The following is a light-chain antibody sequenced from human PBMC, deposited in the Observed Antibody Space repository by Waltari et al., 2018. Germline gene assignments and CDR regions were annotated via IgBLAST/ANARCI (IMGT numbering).Light chain of an antibody. Sequence: DIVMTQSPDPLAVSPGERATIHCKSSPSILHNSNNKNYSAWYQHKPGQPPKLIYWASTRESGVPDRFSGSGSGTDFTLNISSLQAEDVAVYYCQQYFSTPFTFGPGTKVDI. CDR2: WAS. V-gene: IGKV4-1*01. CDR1: PSILHNSNNKNY. CDR3: QQYFSTPFT. J-gene: IGKJ3*01.